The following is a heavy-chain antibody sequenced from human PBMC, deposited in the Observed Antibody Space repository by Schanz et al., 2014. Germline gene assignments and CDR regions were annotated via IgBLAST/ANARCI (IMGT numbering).Heavy chain of an antibody. CDR3: ARIRYCSSTNCYGFDP. V-gene: IGHV3-7*01. CDR2: IKQDGSET. D-gene: IGHD2-2*01. Sequence: EVQLVESGGGLVQPGGSLRLSCAASGFTFSGYWMSWVRQAPGKGLEWVANIKQDGSETYYVDSLKGRFTISSDNAKNSLYLQMNSLRAEDTAVYYCARIRYCSSTNCYGFDPWGQGTLVTVSS. CDR1: GFTFSGYW. J-gene: IGHJ5*02.